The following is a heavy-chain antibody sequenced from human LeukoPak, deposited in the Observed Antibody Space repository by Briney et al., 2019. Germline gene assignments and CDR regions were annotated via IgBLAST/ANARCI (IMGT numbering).Heavy chain of an antibody. CDR3: AKGYGSGSSRYYFDY. D-gene: IGHD3-10*01. V-gene: IGHV3-11*01. CDR2: ISSSGSTI. Sequence: GGSLRLSCAASGFTFSDYYMSWIRQAPGKGLEWVSYISSSGSTIYYADSVKGRFTISRDNSKNTLYLQMNSLRAEDTAVYYCAKGYGSGSSRYYFDYWGQGTLVTVSS. J-gene: IGHJ4*02. CDR1: GFTFSDYY.